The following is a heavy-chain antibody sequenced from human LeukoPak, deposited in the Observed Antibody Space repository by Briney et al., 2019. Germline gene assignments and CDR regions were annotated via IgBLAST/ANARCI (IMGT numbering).Heavy chain of an antibody. CDR3: ASYSYSSSWYPYYYYGMDV. CDR1: GGSISSSSYY. CDR2: IYYSGST. J-gene: IGHJ6*02. V-gene: IGHV4-39*01. Sequence: SETLSLTCTVSGGSISSSSYYWGWIRQPPGKGLEWIVSIYYSGSTYYNPSLKSRVTISVDTSKNQFSLKLSSVTAADTAVYYCASYSYSSSWYPYYYYGMDVWGQGTTVTVSS. D-gene: IGHD6-13*01.